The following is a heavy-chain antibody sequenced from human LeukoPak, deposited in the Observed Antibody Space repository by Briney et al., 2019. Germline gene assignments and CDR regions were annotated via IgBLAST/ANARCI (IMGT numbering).Heavy chain of an antibody. CDR2: IYHSGST. D-gene: IGHD2-15*01. J-gene: IGHJ4*02. CDR1: GGSISSGGYY. CDR3: ARGQVVAATNYFDY. Sequence: PSETLSLTCTVSGGSISSGGYYWSWIRQPPGKGLEWIGYIYHSGSTYYNPSLKSRVTISVDRSKNQFSLKLSSVTAADTAVYYCARGQVVAATNYFDYWGQGTLVTVSS. V-gene: IGHV4-30-2*01.